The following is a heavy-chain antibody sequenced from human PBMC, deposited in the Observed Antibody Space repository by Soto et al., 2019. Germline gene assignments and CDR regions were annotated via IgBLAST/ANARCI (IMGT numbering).Heavy chain of an antibody. CDR1: GFTFSSYE. CDR2: ISSSGSTI. D-gene: IGHD2-15*01. Sequence: EVQLVESGGGLVQPGGSLRLSCAASGFTFSSYEMNWVRQAPGKGLEWVSYISSSGSTIYYADSVKGRFTISRDNAKNSLYLQMNSMRAEDTAVYYCARDGSYCSGGSCYEAAFEIWGKGTMVTVSS. CDR3: ARDGSYCSGGSCYEAAFEI. J-gene: IGHJ3*02. V-gene: IGHV3-48*03.